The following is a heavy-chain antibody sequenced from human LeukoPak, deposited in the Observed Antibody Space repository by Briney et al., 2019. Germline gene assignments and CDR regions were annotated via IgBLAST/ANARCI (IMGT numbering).Heavy chain of an antibody. CDR3: AREAGYYDGTGYPQNNWLDP. D-gene: IGHD3-22*01. Sequence: SETLSLTCTISGGSVSDYYWSWIRQSPGKGLEWIDYISYSGSTKYNPSLKSRVTVSVDTSRNQFSLKLNSVTAADTATYYCAREAGYYDGTGYPQNNWLDPWGQGTLVTVSS. CDR2: ISYSGST. V-gene: IGHV4-59*02. CDR1: GGSVSDYY. J-gene: IGHJ5*02.